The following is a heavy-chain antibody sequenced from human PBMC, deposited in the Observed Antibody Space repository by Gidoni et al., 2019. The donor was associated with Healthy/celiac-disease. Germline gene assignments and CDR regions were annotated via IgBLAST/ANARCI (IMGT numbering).Heavy chain of an antibody. J-gene: IGHJ4*02. D-gene: IGHD6-19*01. CDR3: ARHLQIAVVDY. CDR2: IYYSGST. CDR1: GGSISSSSYY. Sequence: QLQLQESGPGLVKPSETLSLTCTVSGGSISSSSYYWGWIRQPPGKGLEWIGSIYYSGSTYYNPSLKSRVTISVDTSKNQFSLKLSSVTAADTAVYYCARHLQIAVVDYWGQGTLVTVSS. V-gene: IGHV4-39*01.